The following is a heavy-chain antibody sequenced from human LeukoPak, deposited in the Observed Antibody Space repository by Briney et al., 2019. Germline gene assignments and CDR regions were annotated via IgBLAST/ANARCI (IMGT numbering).Heavy chain of an antibody. CDR1: GFTFRTYA. J-gene: IGHJ3*01. CDR2: IRAGGDTT. CDR3: ARDPNGDYIGAFDF. D-gene: IGHD4-17*01. Sequence: GGSLRLSCTASGFTFRTYAMIWVRQAPGKGLEWVSAIRAGGDTTVYADAVRGRFTISRDNSNNALYLQMNELRADDTAVYYCARDPNGDYIGAFDFWGQGTMVTVSS. V-gene: IGHV3-23*01.